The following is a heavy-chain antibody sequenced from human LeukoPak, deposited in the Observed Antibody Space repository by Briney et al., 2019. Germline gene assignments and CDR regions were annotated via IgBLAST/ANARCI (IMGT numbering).Heavy chain of an antibody. CDR3: ATNIVVVVAATPAS. V-gene: IGHV3-48*03. CDR1: GFTFSSYE. Sequence: GGSLRLSCAASGFTFSSYEMNWVRQAPGKGLEWVSYISSSGSTIYYADSVKGRFTISRDNAKNSLYLQMNSLRAEDTAVYYCATNIVVVVAATPASWGQGTLVTVS. D-gene: IGHD2-15*01. CDR2: ISSSGSTI. J-gene: IGHJ5*02.